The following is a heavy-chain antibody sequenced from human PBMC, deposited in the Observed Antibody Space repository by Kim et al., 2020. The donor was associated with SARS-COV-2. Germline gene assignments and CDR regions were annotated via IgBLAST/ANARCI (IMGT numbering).Heavy chain of an antibody. V-gene: IGHV3-11*06. CDR3: ARRGELWFGDLYNY. D-gene: IGHD3-10*01. CDR1: GFTLSDYH. J-gene: IGHJ4*02. Sequence: GGSLRLSCVVSGFTLSDYHMAWIRQAPGKGLEWVAYMSRSRDDANHADSVKGRFTISRDDAHNSLFLQMNSLRGDDTAVYYCARRGELWFGDLYNYWGQGALVTVSS. CDR2: MSRSRDDA.